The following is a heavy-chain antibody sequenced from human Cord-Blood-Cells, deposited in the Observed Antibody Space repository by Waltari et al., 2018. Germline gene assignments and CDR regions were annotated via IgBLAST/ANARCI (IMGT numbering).Heavy chain of an antibody. J-gene: IGHJ4*02. CDR1: GFTFSSYG. Sequence: QVQLVESGGGVVQPGRSLRLSCAASGFTFSSYGMHWVRQAPGKGLGGVAVIWYDGSNEYYADSVKGRFTISRDNSKNTLYLQMNSLRAEDTAMYYCAKEGNGDYVDYWGQGTLVTVSS. D-gene: IGHD1-1*01. CDR2: IWYDGSNE. CDR3: AKEGNGDYVDY. V-gene: IGHV3-30*18.